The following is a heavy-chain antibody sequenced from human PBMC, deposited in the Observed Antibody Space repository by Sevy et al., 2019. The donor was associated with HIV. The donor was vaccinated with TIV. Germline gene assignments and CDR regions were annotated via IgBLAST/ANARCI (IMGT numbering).Heavy chain of an antibody. J-gene: IGHJ4*02. CDR1: GFTFSSYA. CDR3: ASDLYIVGATPHFDY. Sequence: GGSLRLSCAASGFTFSSYAMHWVHQAPGKGLEWVAVISYDGSNKYYADSVKGRFTISRDNSKNTLYLQMNSLRAEDTAVYYCASDLYIVGATPHFDYWGQGTLVTVSS. V-gene: IGHV3-30-3*01. CDR2: ISYDGSNK. D-gene: IGHD1-26*01.